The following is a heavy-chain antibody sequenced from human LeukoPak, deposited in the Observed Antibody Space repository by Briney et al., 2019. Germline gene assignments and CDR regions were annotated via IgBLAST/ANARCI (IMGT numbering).Heavy chain of an antibody. CDR2: ISSSTSTI. CDR3: ARGMETTPRFDY. J-gene: IGHJ4*02. CDR1: GFTFSSFN. D-gene: IGHD1-7*01. Sequence: GGSLRLSCAASGFTFSSFNMNWVRQAPGKGLEWVSYISSSTSTIYYADSVKGRFTISRDNGENSLYLQMNSLRAEDTAVYYCARGMETTPRFDYWGQGTLVTVSS. V-gene: IGHV3-48*01.